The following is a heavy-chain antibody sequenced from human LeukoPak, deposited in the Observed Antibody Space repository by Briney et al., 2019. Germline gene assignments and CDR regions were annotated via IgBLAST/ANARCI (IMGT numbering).Heavy chain of an antibody. CDR1: RYIFTSYY. D-gene: IGHD6-13*01. CDR3: ERILVRGGAGEQQLEY. V-gene: IGHV1-46*01. J-gene: IGHJ4*02. CDR2: IKPSGGSI. Sequence: SVNVSCQACRYIFTSYYMHWVRQAPGQGLEWLGIIKPSGGSISYAQKFEGRVTMTRDTSTSTVYMELSSLRSEDTAVYYCERILVRGGAGEQQLEYWGQGTLVTVSS.